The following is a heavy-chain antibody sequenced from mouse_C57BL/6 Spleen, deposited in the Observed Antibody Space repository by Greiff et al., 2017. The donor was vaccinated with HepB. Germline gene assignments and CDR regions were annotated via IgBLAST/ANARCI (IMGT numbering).Heavy chain of an antibody. V-gene: IGHV1-66*01. Sequence: VQLVESGPELVKPGASVKISCKASGYSFTSYYIHWVKQRPGQGLEWIGWIYPGSGNTKYNEKFKGKATLTADTSSSTAYMQLSSLTSEDSAVYYCAKAVYYSPYYFDYWGQGTTLTVSS. CDR1: GYSFTSYY. J-gene: IGHJ2*01. D-gene: IGHD2-12*01. CDR2: IYPGSGNT. CDR3: AKAVYYSPYYFDY.